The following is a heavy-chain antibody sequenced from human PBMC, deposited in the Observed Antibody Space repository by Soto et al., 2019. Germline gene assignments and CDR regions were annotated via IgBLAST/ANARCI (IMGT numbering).Heavy chain of an antibody. D-gene: IGHD4-4*01. Sequence: VQLVVSGGGLVKPGGSLRISCAASGFTFSDYYISWIRQAPGKGLEWVARIKPDESEKKYADSVKGRFSISRDNAKNSMYLQMDSLRGEDTAVYYCVRGGSNYASWGQGTLVTVSS. J-gene: IGHJ5*02. CDR1: GFTFSDYY. CDR2: IKPDESEK. CDR3: VRGGSNYAS. V-gene: IGHV3-7*01.